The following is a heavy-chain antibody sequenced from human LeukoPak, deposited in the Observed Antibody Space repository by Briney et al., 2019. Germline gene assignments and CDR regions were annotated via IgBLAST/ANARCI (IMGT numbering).Heavy chain of an antibody. CDR2: IRQDESEK. CDR3: ASDGGYSYGRVGYFDY. D-gene: IGHD5-18*01. Sequence: GGSLRLSCAASGFTFSSYWMSWVRQAPGKGLEWVANIRQDESEKYYVDSVKGRFTISRDNAKNSLYLQMNSLRAEDTAVYYCASDGGYSYGRVGYFDYWGQGTLVTVSS. V-gene: IGHV3-7*01. CDR1: GFTFSSYW. J-gene: IGHJ4*02.